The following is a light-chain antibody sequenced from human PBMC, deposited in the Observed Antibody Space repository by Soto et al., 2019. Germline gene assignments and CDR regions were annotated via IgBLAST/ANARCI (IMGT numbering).Light chain of an antibody. J-gene: IGKJ1*01. CDR2: GAS. CDR1: ESMSNC. CDR3: QHYNSYSEA. Sequence: DIQMTQSPSILSASVGDRVTITCRASESMSNCLAWYQQKPGKAPKLLISGASSLQSGVPSRFSGSASGTEFTLTISSLQPDDFATYYCQHYNSYSEAFGQGTKVDIK. V-gene: IGKV1-5*01.